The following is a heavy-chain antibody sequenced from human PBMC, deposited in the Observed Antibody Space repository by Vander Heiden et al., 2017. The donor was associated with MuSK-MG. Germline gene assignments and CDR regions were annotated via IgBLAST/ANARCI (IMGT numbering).Heavy chain of an antibody. Sequence: QVQLQESGPGLVKPSETLSLTCTGSGYAISRGYYWGWIRQPPGKGLEWIGSIYHSGSTYYNPSLKSRVTISVDTSKNQFSLKLSSVTAADTAVYYCAGTRALGYGDYVGGFDYWGQGTLVTVSS. V-gene: IGHV4-38-2*02. D-gene: IGHD4-17*01. CDR3: AGTRALGYGDYVGGFDY. CDR2: IYHSGST. CDR1: GYAISRGYY. J-gene: IGHJ4*02.